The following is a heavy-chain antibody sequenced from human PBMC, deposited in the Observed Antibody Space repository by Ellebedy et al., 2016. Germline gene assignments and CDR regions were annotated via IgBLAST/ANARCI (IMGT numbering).Heavy chain of an antibody. J-gene: IGHJ4*02. CDR1: RFAFRTYW. CDR2: IRGSGGGYST. D-gene: IGHD2-21*02. Sequence: GGSLRLSXAASRFAFRTYWMSWVRQAPGKGLEWVSAIRGSGGGYSTYYADSVKGRFTISRDNSKNTLYLQMNSLRAEDTAVYYCARLKANYFDYWGRGTLVTVSS. V-gene: IGHV3-23*01. CDR3: ARLKANYFDY.